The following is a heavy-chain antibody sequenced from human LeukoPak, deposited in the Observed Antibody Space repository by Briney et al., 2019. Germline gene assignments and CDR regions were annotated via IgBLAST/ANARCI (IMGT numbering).Heavy chain of an antibody. Sequence: GGSLRLSCAASGFTFSSYWMHWVRQAPGKGLVWVSRIKSDGKTNYADSVKGRFTISRDNAKNTVSLQMNSLRAEDTGVYYCARAPSEIGGYYLEYFRHWGQGTLVTVSS. CDR2: IKSDGKT. V-gene: IGHV3-74*01. D-gene: IGHD3-22*01. CDR3: ARAPSEIGGYYLEYFRH. J-gene: IGHJ1*01. CDR1: GFTFSSYW.